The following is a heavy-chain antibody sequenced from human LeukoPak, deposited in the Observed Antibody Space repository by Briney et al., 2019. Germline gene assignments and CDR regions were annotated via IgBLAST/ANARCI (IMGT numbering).Heavy chain of an antibody. CDR1: GGSFSGYY. V-gene: IGHV4-34*12. J-gene: IGHJ4*02. CDR2: IIHSGSA. Sequence: PSETLSLTCAVYGGSFSGYYWSWIRQPPGKGLEWIGEIIHSGSAKYNPSLKGRVTISVDTSKNQFSLKLSSVTAADTAVYYCASTPSEMVADYWGQGTLVTVSS. D-gene: IGHD5-24*01. CDR3: ASTPSEMVADY.